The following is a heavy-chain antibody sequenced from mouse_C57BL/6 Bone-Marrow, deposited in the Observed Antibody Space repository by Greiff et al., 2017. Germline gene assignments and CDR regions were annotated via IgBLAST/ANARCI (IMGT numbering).Heavy chain of an antibody. J-gene: IGHJ3*01. CDR3: ARRDDGYFLFAY. V-gene: IGHV1-69*01. Sequence: QVQLQQPGAELVMPGASVKLSCKASGYTFTSYWMHWVKQRPGQGLEWIGEIDPSDSYTNYNQKFKGKSTLTVDKSSSTAYMQLSSLTSEDSAVYYCARRDDGYFLFAYWGQGTLVTGSA. CDR2: IDPSDSYT. CDR1: GYTFTSYW. D-gene: IGHD2-3*01.